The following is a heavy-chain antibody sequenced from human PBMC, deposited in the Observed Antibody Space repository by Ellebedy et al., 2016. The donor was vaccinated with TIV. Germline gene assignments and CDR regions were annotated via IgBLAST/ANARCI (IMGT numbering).Heavy chain of an antibody. CDR2: IGGTGST. CDR3: AKDLYGDYLMDV. V-gene: IGHV3-23*01. J-gene: IGHJ6*03. Sequence: PGGSLRLSCAASGFTFSSYTMSWVRQAPGKGLEWVSSIGGTGSTFYVDSVKGRFAISRDNTKNTLFLQMNSLRAEDTAVYYCAKDLYGDYLMDVWGKGTTVTVSS. D-gene: IGHD4-17*01. CDR1: GFTFSSYT.